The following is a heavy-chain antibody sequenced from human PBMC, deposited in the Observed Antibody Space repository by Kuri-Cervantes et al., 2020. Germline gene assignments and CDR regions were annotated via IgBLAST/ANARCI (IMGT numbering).Heavy chain of an antibody. CDR2: ISWDAATT. Sequence: GGSLRLSCAASGFTFDDYGMHWVRQVPGAGLEWVSGISWDAATTGYANSVKGRFVVSRDNAKNFFYLQMNSLRAEDTAVYYCARVSSSWCPDLWGRGTLVTVSS. J-gene: IGHJ5*02. V-gene: IGHV3-9*01. D-gene: IGHD6-13*01. CDR3: ARVSSSWCPDL. CDR1: GFTFDDYG.